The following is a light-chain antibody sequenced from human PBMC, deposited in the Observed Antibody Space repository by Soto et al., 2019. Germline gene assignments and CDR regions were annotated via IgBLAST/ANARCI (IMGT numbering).Light chain of an antibody. CDR1: SSDVRRYNV. CDR3: CSYAGAYTYV. V-gene: IGLV2-11*01. CDR2: DVS. J-gene: IGLJ1*01. Sequence: QSAVSQSRTVSGSPGQSVTNSCTGTSSDVRRYNVVSWCQQHPRKVPELMIYDVSMTPSGVPDRFSGSKSGNTASLTISGLQAEDEADYYCCSYAGAYTYVFGTGTKATVL.